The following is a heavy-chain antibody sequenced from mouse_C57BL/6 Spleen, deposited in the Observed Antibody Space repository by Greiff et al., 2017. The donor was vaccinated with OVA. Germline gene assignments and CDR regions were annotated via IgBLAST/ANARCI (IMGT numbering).Heavy chain of an antibody. J-gene: IGHJ4*01. CDR1: GYSFTGYY. Sequence: VQLQQSGPELVKPGASVKISCKASGYSFTGYYMNWVKQSPEKSLEWIGEINPSTGGTTYNQKFKAKATLTVDKSSSTAYMQLKSLTSEDSAVYYCAGEDYYAMDYWGQGTSVTVSS. CDR3: AGEDYYAMDY. CDR2: INPSTGGT. V-gene: IGHV1-42*01.